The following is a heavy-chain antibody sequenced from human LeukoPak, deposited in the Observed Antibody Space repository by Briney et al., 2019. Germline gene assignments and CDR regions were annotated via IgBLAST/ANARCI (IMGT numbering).Heavy chain of an antibody. V-gene: IGHV1-46*01. Sequence: ASVKVSCKASGYTFTSYYMHWVRQAPGQGLEWMGIINPSGGSTSYAQKFQGRVTMTRDTSTSTVYMELSSLRSEDTAVYYCAREYYYDSSGYYEPAGYWGQGTLVTVSS. D-gene: IGHD3-22*01. CDR3: AREYYYDSSGYYEPAGY. J-gene: IGHJ4*02. CDR2: INPSGGST. CDR1: GYTFTSYY.